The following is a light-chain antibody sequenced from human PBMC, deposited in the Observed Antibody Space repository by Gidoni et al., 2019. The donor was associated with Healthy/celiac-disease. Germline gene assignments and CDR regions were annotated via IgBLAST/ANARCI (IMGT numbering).Light chain of an antibody. CDR2: LGS. V-gene: IGKV2-28*01. CDR1: QSLLHSNGYNY. CDR3: MQALQTPRX. Sequence: DIVMTQSPLSLPVTSGEPASISCRSSQSLLHSNGYNYLDWYLQKPGQSPQLLIYLGSNRASGVPDRFSGSGSGTDFTLKISRVEAEDVGVYYCMQALQTPRXXXQGTKVEIK. J-gene: IGKJ1*01.